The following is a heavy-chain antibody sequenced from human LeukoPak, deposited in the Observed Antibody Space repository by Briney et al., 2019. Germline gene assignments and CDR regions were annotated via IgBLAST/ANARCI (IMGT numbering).Heavy chain of an antibody. J-gene: IGHJ5*02. D-gene: IGHD3-22*01. CDR3: ARAGDSSGYYYGPYNWFDP. CDR1: GGSISSYY. CDR2: IYTSGST. Sequence: SETLSLTCTVSGGSISSYYWSWIRQPAGKGLEWIGRIYTSGSTNYNPSLKSRVTMSVDTSKNQFSLKLSSVTAADTAVYYCARAGDSSGYYYGPYNWFDPWGQGTLVTVSS. V-gene: IGHV4-4*07.